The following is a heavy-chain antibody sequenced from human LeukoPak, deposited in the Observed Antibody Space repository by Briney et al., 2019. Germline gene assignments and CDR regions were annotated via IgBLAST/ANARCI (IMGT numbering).Heavy chain of an antibody. CDR1: GYSISSGYY. J-gene: IGHJ4*02. CDR3: ARSRMTTEADY. CDR2: IYHSGST. D-gene: IGHD4-11*01. Sequence: PSETLSLTCAVSGYSISSGYYWGWIRQPPGQGLEWIGSIYHSGSTYYNPSLKSRVTISVGTSKNQFSLKLSSVTAADTAVYYCARSRMTTEADYWGQGTLVTVSS. V-gene: IGHV4-38-2*01.